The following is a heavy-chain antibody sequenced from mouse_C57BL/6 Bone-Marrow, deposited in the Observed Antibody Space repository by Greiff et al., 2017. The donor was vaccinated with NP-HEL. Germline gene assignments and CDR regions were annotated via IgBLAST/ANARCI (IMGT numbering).Heavy chain of an antibody. D-gene: IGHD1-1*01. V-gene: IGHV1-72*01. J-gene: IGHJ1*03. CDR1: GYTFPSYW. CDR3: ARYYYGSRGWYFDV. Sequence: VQLQQPGADLVKPGASVKLSCKASGYTFPSYWMHWVKQRPGRGLEWIGRIDPNSGGTKFNEKFKTKATLTVDKPSSTAYMQLSSLTSEDSAVYYCARYYYGSRGWYFDVWGTGTTVTVSS. CDR2: IDPNSGGT.